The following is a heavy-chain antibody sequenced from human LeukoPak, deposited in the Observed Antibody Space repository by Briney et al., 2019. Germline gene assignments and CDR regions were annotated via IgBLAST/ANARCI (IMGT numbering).Heavy chain of an antibody. CDR3: ARANYDFWSNYYYYMDV. J-gene: IGHJ6*03. V-gene: IGHV3-11*01. CDR2: ISSSGSTI. CDR1: GFTFSDYC. D-gene: IGHD3-3*01. Sequence: GGSLRLSCAASGFTFSDYCMSWIRQAPGKGLEWVSYISSSGSTIYYADSVKGRFTISRDNAKNSLYLQMNSLRAEDTAVYYCARANYDFWSNYYYYMDVWGKGTTATVSS.